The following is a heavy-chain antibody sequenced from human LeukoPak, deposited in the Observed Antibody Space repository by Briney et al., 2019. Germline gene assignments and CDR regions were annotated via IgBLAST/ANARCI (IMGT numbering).Heavy chain of an antibody. J-gene: IGHJ4*02. D-gene: IGHD3-3*01. CDR3: ARDLLEWYFDY. CDR1: GLTVSSTY. Sequence: GGSVRLSCAASGLTVSSTYMSWVRQTPGKGLEWVSVIYSGGSTYYADSVKGRFTISRDNSKNTLYLQMNSLRAEDTAVYYCARDLLEWYFDYWGQGTLVTVSS. CDR2: IYSGGST. V-gene: IGHV3-66*01.